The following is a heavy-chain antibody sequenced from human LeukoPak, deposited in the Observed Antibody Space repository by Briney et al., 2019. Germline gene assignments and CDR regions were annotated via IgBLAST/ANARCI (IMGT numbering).Heavy chain of an antibody. CDR2: ISSSSSYI. D-gene: IGHD1-26*01. V-gene: IGHV3-21*01. J-gene: IGHJ6*02. CDR1: GFTFSSYS. Sequence: GGSLRLSCAASGFTFSSYSMNWVRQAPGKGLEWVSSISSSSSYIYYADSVKGRFTTSRDNAKNSLYLQMNSLRVEDTAVYYCARAKVGATVYGMDVWGQGTTVTVSS. CDR3: ARAKVGATVYGMDV.